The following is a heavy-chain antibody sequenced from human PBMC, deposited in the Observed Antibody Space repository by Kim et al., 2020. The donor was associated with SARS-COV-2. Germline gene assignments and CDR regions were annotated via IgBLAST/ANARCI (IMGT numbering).Heavy chain of an antibody. D-gene: IGHD3-10*01. CDR2: IYYSGST. V-gene: IGHV4-31*03. CDR1: GGSISSGGYY. CDR3: ARSFDALLIGELLQFDY. J-gene: IGHJ4*02. Sequence: SETLSLTCTVSGGSISSGGYYWSWIRQHPGKGLEWIGYIYYSGSTYYNPSLKSRVTISVDTSKNQFSLKLSSVTAADTAVYYCARSFDALLIGELLQFDYWGQGTLVTVSS.